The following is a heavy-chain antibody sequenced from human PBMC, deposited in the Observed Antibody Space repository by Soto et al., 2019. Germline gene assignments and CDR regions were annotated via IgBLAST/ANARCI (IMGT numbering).Heavy chain of an antibody. CDR1: GFTFDDYA. Sequence: EVQLVESGGGLVQPGRSLRLSCAASGFTFDDYAMHWVRQAPGKGLEWVSGISWNSGSIGYADSVKGRFTISRDNAKNSLYLQMNSLRAEDTAVYYCAKAMRGYCSSTSCYWGAFDIWGQGTMVTVSS. J-gene: IGHJ3*02. V-gene: IGHV3-9*01. CDR3: AKAMRGYCSSTSCYWGAFDI. CDR2: ISWNSGSI. D-gene: IGHD2-2*01.